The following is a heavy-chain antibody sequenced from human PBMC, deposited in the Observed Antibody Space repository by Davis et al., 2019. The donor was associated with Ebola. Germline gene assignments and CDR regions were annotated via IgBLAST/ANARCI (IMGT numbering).Heavy chain of an antibody. J-gene: IGHJ4*02. CDR1: GFTFSSYS. Sequence: GGSLRLSCEVSGFTFSSYSMNWVRQAPGKELEWLSYISSTGSVIFQADSVRGRFTISRDNAKNSLYLQMDSLRDDDSAVYYCARMRNFDYWGQGTLVTVSS. V-gene: IGHV3-48*02. CDR2: ISSTGSVI. CDR3: ARMRNFDY.